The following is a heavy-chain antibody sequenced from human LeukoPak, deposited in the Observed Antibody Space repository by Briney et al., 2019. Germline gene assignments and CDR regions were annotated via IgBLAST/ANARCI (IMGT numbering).Heavy chain of an antibody. CDR1: GFTFSSYA. V-gene: IGHV3-23*01. Sequence: PGGSLRLSCAASGFTFSSYAMSWVRQAPGKGLEWVSDISGSGGSTDYADSVKGRFTISRDNSKNTLYLQMNSLRAEDTAVYYCAKDRSCTNNICHGDFDYWGQGTLVTVSS. CDR2: ISGSGGST. D-gene: IGHD2-8*01. CDR3: AKDRSCTNNICHGDFDY. J-gene: IGHJ4*02.